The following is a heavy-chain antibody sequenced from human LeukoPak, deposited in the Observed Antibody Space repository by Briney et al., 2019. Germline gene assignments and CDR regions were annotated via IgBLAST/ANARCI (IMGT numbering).Heavy chain of an antibody. CDR3: ARDRFEIVVVPAAVTDLRYYYYMDV. D-gene: IGHD2-2*01. CDR2: IYTSGST. V-gene: IGHV4-61*02. CDR1: GGSISSGNYY. J-gene: IGHJ6*03. Sequence: SSQTLSLTCTVSGGSISSGNYYWSWIRQPAGKGLEWIGRIYTSGSTNYNPSLKSRVTISVDTSKNQFSLKLSSVTAADTAVYYCARDRFEIVVVPAAVTDLRYYYYMDVWGKGTTVTVSS.